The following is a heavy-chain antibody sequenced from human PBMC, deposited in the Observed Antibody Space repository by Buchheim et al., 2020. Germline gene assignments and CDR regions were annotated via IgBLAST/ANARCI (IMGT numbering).Heavy chain of an antibody. D-gene: IGHD6-19*01. CDR3: AKVEETIAEAGKTCYYDYGMDV. CDR2: ISSSSSYI. J-gene: IGHJ6*02. CDR1: GFTFSSYS. Sequence: EVQLVESGGGLVKPGGSLRLSCAASGFTFSSYSMNWVRQAPGKGLEWVSSISSSSSYIYYADSVKGRFTISRDNAKNSLYLQMNSLRAEDTAVYYCAKVEETIAEAGKTCYYDYGMDVWGQGTT. V-gene: IGHV3-21*01.